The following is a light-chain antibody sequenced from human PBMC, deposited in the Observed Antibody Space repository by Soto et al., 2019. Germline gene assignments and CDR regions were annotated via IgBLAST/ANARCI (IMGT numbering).Light chain of an antibody. CDR2: AAS. CDR1: QTVTSSY. V-gene: IGKV3-20*01. J-gene: IGKJ2*01. Sequence: PGERATLSCRASQTVTSSYLAWYQQKPGQAPRLLMYAASSRATGIADRFSGSGTGTDFTLTISRLEPEDFAVYYCQQYASSPYTFGQGTKLEIK. CDR3: QQYASSPYT.